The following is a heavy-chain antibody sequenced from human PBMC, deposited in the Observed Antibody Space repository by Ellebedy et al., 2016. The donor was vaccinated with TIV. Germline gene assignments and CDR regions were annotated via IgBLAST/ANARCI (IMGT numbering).Heavy chain of an antibody. V-gene: IGHV1-18*01. Sequence: ASVKVSCKASGYNFTTYGISWVRQAPGQGLEWMGWISGYNGNIQYAQKFQGRVTMTRYTSTSTAYMELRSLRSDDTAVYYCARDPLNHCSGGRCYSGTWFDPWGQGTLVTVSS. D-gene: IGHD2-15*01. CDR2: ISGYNGNI. J-gene: IGHJ5*02. CDR1: GYNFTTYG. CDR3: ARDPLNHCSGGRCYSGTWFDP.